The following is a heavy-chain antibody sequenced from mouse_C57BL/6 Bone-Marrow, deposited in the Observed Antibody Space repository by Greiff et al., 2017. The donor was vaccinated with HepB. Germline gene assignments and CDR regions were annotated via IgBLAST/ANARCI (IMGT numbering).Heavy chain of an antibody. D-gene: IGHD2-3*01. Sequence: VQLQQSGAELVRPGASVKLSCTASGFNIKDDYMHWVKQRPEQGLEWIGWIDPENGDTEYASKFQGKATITADTSSNTADLQLSSLTSEDTAVYYCTTDDGGYSSDYWGQGTTLTVSS. V-gene: IGHV14-4*01. CDR3: TTDDGGYSSDY. J-gene: IGHJ2*01. CDR1: GFNIKDDY. CDR2: IDPENGDT.